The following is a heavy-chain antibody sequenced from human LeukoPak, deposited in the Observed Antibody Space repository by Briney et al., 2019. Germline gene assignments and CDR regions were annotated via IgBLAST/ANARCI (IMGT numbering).Heavy chain of an antibody. CDR1: GFTFSTCA. Sequence: GSLRLSCVASGFTFSTCAMHWVRQAPGKGLEWVAIIWSDGTNEKYANSVKGRFTIFRDNSGNTVYLQMNSLRAEDTAVYYCAKTSGTGSYILDYWGQGTLLTVSP. CDR2: IWSDGTNE. V-gene: IGHV3-33*06. D-gene: IGHD3-10*01. J-gene: IGHJ4*02. CDR3: AKTSGTGSYILDY.